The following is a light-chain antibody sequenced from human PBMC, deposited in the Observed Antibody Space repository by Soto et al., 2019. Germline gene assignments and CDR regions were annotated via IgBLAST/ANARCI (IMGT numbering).Light chain of an antibody. J-gene: IGKJ1*01. V-gene: IGKV3-20*01. CDR1: QSVSSTY. Sequence: EILLTQSPGTLSLSPGEISTLXXRASQSVSSTYLIWYQQKPGQATRLXXYGASSRATGVPDRFSGGGSGTDFTLTISRLEPEDFAVYYCQHFVNSLTWTFGQGTKVDIK. CDR3: QHFVNSLTWT. CDR2: GAS.